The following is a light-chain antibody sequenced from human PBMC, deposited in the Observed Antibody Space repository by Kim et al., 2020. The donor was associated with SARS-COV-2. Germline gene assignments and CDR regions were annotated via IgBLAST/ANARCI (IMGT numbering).Light chain of an antibody. CDR2: SNN. Sequence: ELTQPPSASGTPGQRVTISCSGSSSNIGSNTVNWYQQLPVTAPKLLIYSNNQRPSGVPDRFSGSKSGTSASLAISGLQSEDEADYYCAAWDDSLNVVFGGGTQLTVL. CDR3: AAWDDSLNVV. V-gene: IGLV1-44*01. CDR1: SSNIGSNT. J-gene: IGLJ2*01.